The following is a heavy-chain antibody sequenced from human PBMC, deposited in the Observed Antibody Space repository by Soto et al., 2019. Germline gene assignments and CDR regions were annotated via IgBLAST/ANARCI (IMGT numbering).Heavy chain of an antibody. V-gene: IGHV4-31*03. CDR1: GGSISSGGYY. CDR2: IYYSGST. J-gene: IGHJ6*02. CDR3: ARDRRYSYGRGLELGMDV. Sequence: PSETLSLTCTVSGGSISSGGYYWSWIRQHPGKGLEWIGYIYYSGSTYYNPSLKSRVTISVDTSKNQFSLKLSSVTAADTAVYYCARDRRYSYGRGLELGMDVWGQGTTVTVSS. D-gene: IGHD5-18*01.